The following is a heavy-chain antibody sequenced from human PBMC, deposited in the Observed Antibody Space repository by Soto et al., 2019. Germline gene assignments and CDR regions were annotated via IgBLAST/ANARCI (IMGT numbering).Heavy chain of an antibody. CDR3: ASHIAAAGTVPY. Sequence: QVQLVQSGAEVKKPGSSVKVSCKASGGTFSSYTISWVRQAPGQGLEWMGRIIPILGIANYAQKFQGRVTIAADXSTSTAYMELSSLRSEDTAVYYCASHIAAAGTVPYWGQGTLVTVSS. D-gene: IGHD6-13*01. CDR2: IIPILGIA. CDR1: GGTFSSYT. V-gene: IGHV1-69*02. J-gene: IGHJ4*02.